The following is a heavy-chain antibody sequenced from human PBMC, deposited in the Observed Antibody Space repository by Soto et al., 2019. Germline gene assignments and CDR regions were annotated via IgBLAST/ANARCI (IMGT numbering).Heavy chain of an antibody. CDR1: GFSFSTSGVG. D-gene: IGHD6-6*01. J-gene: IGHJ3*01. Sequence: QMTLKQSGPTLVKPTQTLTLTCSFSGFSFSTSGVGVGWVRQPPGKALEWLALIYWSDDEHYRASLTSRLTITKDTSKNQVVLIMTNMDPVDTATYYCARGVATLPVFAFDVWGQGTTVTVSS. V-gene: IGHV2-5*01. CDR2: IYWSDDE. CDR3: ARGVATLPVFAFDV.